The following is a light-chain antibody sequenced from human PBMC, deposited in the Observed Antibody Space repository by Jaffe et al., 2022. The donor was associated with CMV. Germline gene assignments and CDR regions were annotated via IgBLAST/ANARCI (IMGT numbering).Light chain of an antibody. V-gene: IGLV3-21*04. Sequence: SYVLTQPPSVSVAPGKTATITCGGNNIGSKSVHWCQQKPGQAPVVVILYDWDRPSGIPERFSGSNSGNTATLTISRVEAGDEADYYCQVWDSGSDHYVFGTGTKVTVL. J-gene: IGLJ1*01. CDR3: QVWDSGSDHYV. CDR1: NIGSKS. CDR2: YDW.